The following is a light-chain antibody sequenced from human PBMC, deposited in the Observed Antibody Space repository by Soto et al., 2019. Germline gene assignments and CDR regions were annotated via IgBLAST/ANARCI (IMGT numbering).Light chain of an antibody. CDR3: QQSTKFLLT. J-gene: IGKJ4*01. V-gene: IGKV1-5*01. CDR1: QNIGNW. Sequence: DIQVTQSPSTLSVFVGDRVTITCRASQNIGNWLAWYQQKPAQAPKLLIYDASRLDDGVPSRFSGSGSGTEFTLTINSLQPEDFATYYCQQSTKFLLTFGGGTRVDFK. CDR2: DAS.